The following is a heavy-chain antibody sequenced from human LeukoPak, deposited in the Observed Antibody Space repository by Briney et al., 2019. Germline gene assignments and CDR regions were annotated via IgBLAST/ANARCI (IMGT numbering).Heavy chain of an antibody. CDR2: IRYDGSNK. Sequence: GGSLRLSCAASGFTFSSYRMHWVRQAPGKGLEWVEFIRYDGSNKYYADSVKGRFTISRDNSKNTLYLQMNSLRAEDTAVYYCARAPGIAVAGTYLDYWGQGTLVTVSS. CDR1: GFTFSSYR. J-gene: IGHJ4*02. D-gene: IGHD6-19*01. CDR3: ARAPGIAVAGTYLDY. V-gene: IGHV3-30*02.